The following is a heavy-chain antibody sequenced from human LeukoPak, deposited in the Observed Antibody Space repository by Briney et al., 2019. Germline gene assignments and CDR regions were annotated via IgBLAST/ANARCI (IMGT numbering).Heavy chain of an antibody. CDR2: ISGSGGST. CDR1: GLTFSSYA. D-gene: IGHD6-13*01. V-gene: IGHV3-23*01. CDR3: AKDSAAAGFDY. J-gene: IGHJ4*02. Sequence: GGSLRLSCAASGLTFSSYAMSWVRQAPGKGLEWVSTISGSGGSTYYADSVKGRFTISRDNSKNTLHLQMNSLRAEDTAVYYCAKDSAAAGFDYWGQGTLVTVSS.